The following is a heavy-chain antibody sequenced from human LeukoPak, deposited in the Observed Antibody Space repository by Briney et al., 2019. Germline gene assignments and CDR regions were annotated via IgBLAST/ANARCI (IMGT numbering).Heavy chain of an antibody. Sequence: PSETLSLTCTVSGVSITTYYWSWVRQPPGKGLEWFGFIYHSGNTNYNPSLKSRVTMSVDTSKSQFSLRLSSVTAAHTAVYYCATMTRRGQYYFDNWGQGTLVTVSS. D-gene: IGHD3-22*01. CDR3: ATMTRRGQYYFDN. V-gene: IGHV4-4*09. J-gene: IGHJ4*02. CDR2: IYHSGNT. CDR1: GVSITTYY.